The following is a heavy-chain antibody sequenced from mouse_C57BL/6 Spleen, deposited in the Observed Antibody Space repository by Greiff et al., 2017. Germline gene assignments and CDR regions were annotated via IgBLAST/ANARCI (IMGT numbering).Heavy chain of an antibody. Sequence: QVQLQQSGPELVKPGASVKISCKASGYEFSSSWMNWVKQRPGKGLEWIGRIYPGDGDTTSNGKFKGKATLTADKSSSTSNIQLSILTSEDSAVYFGARSGGYSFDDWGQGTTLTVSS. D-gene: IGHD1-1*02. CDR3: ARSGGYSFDD. J-gene: IGHJ2*01. V-gene: IGHV1-82*01. CDR2: IYPGDGDT. CDR1: GYEFSSSW.